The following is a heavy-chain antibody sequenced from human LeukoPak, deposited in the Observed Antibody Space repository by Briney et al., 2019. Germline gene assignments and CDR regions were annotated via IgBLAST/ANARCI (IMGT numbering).Heavy chain of an antibody. CDR3: ARTGLGDSSGYLGFYYMDV. CDR2: INWNGGST. CDR1: GFTFSSYC. D-gene: IGHD3-22*01. Sequence: RAGGSLRLSCAASGFTFSSYCMSWVRQAPGKGLEWVSGINWNGGSTGYADSVKGRFTISRDNAKNSLYLQMNSLRAEDTALYYCARTGLGDSSGYLGFYYMDVWGKGTTVTVSS. J-gene: IGHJ6*03. V-gene: IGHV3-20*04.